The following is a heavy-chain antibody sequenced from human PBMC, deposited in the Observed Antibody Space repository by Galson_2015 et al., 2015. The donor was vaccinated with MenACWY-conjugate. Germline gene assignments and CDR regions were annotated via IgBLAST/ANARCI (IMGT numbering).Heavy chain of an antibody. D-gene: IGHD4-17*01. V-gene: IGHV3-23*01. J-gene: IGHJ4*02. CDR3: VKDRQPDGVYNFDY. Sequence: SLSCAASGFTFSPYTMNWVRQAPGKGLEWVSNIYGSGSVTYYADSVKGRFTISRDNSMNMVYLQMNSLRAEDTAVYYCVKDRQPDGVYNFDYWGQGILVTVSS. CDR1: GFTFSPYT. CDR2: IYGSGSVT.